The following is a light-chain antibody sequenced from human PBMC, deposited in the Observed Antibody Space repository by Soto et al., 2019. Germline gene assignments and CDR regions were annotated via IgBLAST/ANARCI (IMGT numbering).Light chain of an antibody. CDR3: QQYSSHST. CDR1: QSLNNR. CDR2: DAS. J-gene: IGKJ1*01. V-gene: IGKV1-5*01. Sequence: GDRVTITCRASQSLNNRLAWYQQKPGKAPKLLIYDASTLESGVSSRFSGTGSETEFSLTISSLQPDDFATYYCQQYSSHSTFGQGTKVDIK.